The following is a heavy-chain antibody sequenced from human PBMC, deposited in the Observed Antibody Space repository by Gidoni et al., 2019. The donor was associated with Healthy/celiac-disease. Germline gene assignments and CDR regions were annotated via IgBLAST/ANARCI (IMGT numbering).Heavy chain of an antibody. V-gene: IGHV3-15*01. J-gene: IGHJ4*02. CDR1: GFTFRNAW. Sequence: EVQLVESGGGLVKPGGSLRLSCAASGFTFRNAWMSWVRQAPGKGLEWVGRIKSKTDGGTTDYAAPEKGRFTISRDDSKNTLYLQMNSLKTEDTAGYYCTTVRGNWNEVLDYWGQGTLVTVSS. CDR2: IKSKTDGGTT. D-gene: IGHD1-20*01. CDR3: TTVRGNWNEVLDY.